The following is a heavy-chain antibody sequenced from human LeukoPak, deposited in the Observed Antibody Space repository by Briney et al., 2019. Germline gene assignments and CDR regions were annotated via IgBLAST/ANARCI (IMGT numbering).Heavy chain of an antibody. CDR3: ARFIAAASFSVYYGMDV. V-gene: IGHV1-18*01. CDR1: GYTFTSYG. J-gene: IGHJ6*02. CDR2: ISAYNGNT. D-gene: IGHD6-13*01. Sequence: ASVKVSCKASGYTFTSYGISWVRQAPGQGLEWMGWISAYNGNTNYPQKLQGRVTMTTDTSTSTAYMELRSLRSDDTAVYYCARFIAAASFSVYYGMDVWGQGTTVTVSS.